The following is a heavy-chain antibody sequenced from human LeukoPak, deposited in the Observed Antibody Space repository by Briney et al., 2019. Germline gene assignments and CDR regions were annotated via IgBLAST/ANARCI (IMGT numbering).Heavy chain of an antibody. J-gene: IGHJ4*02. CDR3: ARDGEYGTGSYYRGCFDY. V-gene: IGHV1-2*02. Sequence: ASVKVSCKASGYSFTAFYIHWXRQAXGQGXEWMGGXXPRSGETNYAYKFRXRVTMTRDTSISTTYMDLGSLGSDDTAVYYCARDGEYGTGSYYRGCFDYWGQGTLVTVSS. CDR1: GYSFTAFY. D-gene: IGHD3-10*01. CDR2: XXPRSGET.